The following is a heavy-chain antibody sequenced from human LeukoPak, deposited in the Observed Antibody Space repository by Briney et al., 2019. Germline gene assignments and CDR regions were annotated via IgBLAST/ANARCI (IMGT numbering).Heavy chain of an antibody. V-gene: IGHV1-46*01. Sequence: GASVKVSCKASGYTFTSYYMHWVRQAPGQGLEWMGIINPSGGSTSYAQKFQGRVTMTRDMSTSTVYMELSSLRSEDTAVYYCARGSSTPRHIVVVTATPGDYWGQGTLVTVSS. D-gene: IGHD2-21*02. CDR1: GYTFTSYY. CDR2: INPSGGST. J-gene: IGHJ4*02. CDR3: ARGSSTPRHIVVVTATPGDY.